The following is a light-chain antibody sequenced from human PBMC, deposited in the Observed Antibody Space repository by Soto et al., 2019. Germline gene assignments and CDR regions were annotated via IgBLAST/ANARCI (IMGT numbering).Light chain of an antibody. J-gene: IGKJ1*01. V-gene: IGKV1-5*01. Sequence: IQMTQSPSSLSASVGDRGTITFRASQSISSYLNWYQQKPGKAPKLLIYDASSLESGVPSRFSGSGSGTEFTLTISSLRPDDFATYYCQQYNSYWTFGQGTKVDIK. CDR2: DAS. CDR1: QSISSY. CDR3: QQYNSYWT.